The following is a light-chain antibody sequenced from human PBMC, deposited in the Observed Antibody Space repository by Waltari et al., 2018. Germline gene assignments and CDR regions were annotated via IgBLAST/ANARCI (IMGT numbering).Light chain of an antibody. J-gene: IGKJ2*01. Sequence: EIVMTQSPPTLSVSPGERATLSCRASQSVSSSYLAWYQQKPGQAPRLLIYGASSRATGIPDRFSGSGSGTDFTLTISRLEPEDFAVYYCQQYGGTFGQGTKLEIK. CDR2: GAS. CDR1: QSVSSSY. CDR3: QQYGGT. V-gene: IGKV3-20*01.